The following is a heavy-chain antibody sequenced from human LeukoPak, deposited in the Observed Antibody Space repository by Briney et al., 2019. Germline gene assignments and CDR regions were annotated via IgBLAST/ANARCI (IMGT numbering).Heavy chain of an antibody. CDR2: IIPIFGTA. V-gene: IGHV1-69*13. J-gene: IGHJ4*02. D-gene: IGHD3-22*01. Sequence: SVKVSCKASGGTFSSYAISWVRQAPGQGLEWMGGIIPIFGTANYAQKFQGRVTITADESTSTAYMELSSLRSEDMAVYYCARWSGDYYDSSGYYYWGQGTLVTVSS. CDR1: GGTFSSYA. CDR3: ARWSGDYYDSSGYYY.